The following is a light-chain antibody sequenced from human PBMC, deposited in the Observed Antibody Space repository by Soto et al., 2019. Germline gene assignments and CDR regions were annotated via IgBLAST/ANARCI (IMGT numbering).Light chain of an antibody. CDR1: QGISSY. CDR3: QQYYSYPLT. CDR2: AAS. J-gene: IGKJ4*01. Sequence: AIRMTQSPSSLSASTGDRITITCRASQGISSYLPWYQQKPGKAPKLLIYAASTLQSGVPSRFSGSGSGTDFTLTISCLQSEDFATYYCQQYYSYPLTFGGGTKVDIK. V-gene: IGKV1-8*01.